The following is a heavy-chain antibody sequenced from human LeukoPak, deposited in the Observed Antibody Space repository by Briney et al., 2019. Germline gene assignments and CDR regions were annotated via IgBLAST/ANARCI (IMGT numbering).Heavy chain of an antibody. Sequence: SETLSLTCTFSGGPISSYYWSWIRQPAGEGLELIGRIYTSGNTNYNPSLKSRVTMSVDTSKNQFSLKLSSVTAADTAVYYCARDRGDYGGPDYWGQGTLVTVSS. CDR1: GGPISSYY. CDR3: ARDRGDYGGPDY. D-gene: IGHD4-23*01. V-gene: IGHV4-4*07. J-gene: IGHJ4*02. CDR2: IYTSGNT.